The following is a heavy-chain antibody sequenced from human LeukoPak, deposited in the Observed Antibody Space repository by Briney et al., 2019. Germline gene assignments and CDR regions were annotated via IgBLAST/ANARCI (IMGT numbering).Heavy chain of an antibody. Sequence: PGGSLRLSCAASGFTFSSYGMHWVRQAPGKGLEWVAVIWYGGSNKYYADSVKGRFTISRDNSKNTLYLQMNSLRAEDTAVYYCAKNIVVVPAAMLSYYYYGMDVWGQGTTVTVSS. V-gene: IGHV3-30*02. CDR1: GFTFSSYG. CDR3: AKNIVVVPAAMLSYYYYGMDV. D-gene: IGHD2-2*01. CDR2: IWYGGSNK. J-gene: IGHJ6*02.